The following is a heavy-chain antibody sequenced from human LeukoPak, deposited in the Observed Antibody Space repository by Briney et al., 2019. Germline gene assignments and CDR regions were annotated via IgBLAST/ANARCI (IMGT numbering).Heavy chain of an antibody. CDR3: ARAQVALDY. V-gene: IGHV3-23*01. Sequence: RAGGSLRLSCAASGFAITTYAANWVRQAPGKGLEWVSGIGGGGTEYYADSVKGRFIISSDNSQNLVHLQMNSLTVEDTAVYYCARAQVALDYWGQGTLVTVSS. J-gene: IGHJ4*02. CDR1: GFAITTYA. CDR2: IGGGGTE. D-gene: IGHD2-15*01.